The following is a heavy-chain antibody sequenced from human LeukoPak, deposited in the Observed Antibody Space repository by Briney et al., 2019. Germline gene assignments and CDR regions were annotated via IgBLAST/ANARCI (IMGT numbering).Heavy chain of an antibody. J-gene: IGHJ4*02. CDR1: GGSISSYY. Sequence: KGSETLSLTCTVSGGSISSYYWSWIRQPPGKGLEWIGYIYYSGSTNYNPSPKSRVTISVDTSKNQFSLKLSSVTAADTAVYYCARGGDGYNPGDYYFDYWGQGTLVTVSS. CDR3: ARGGDGYNPGDYYFDY. V-gene: IGHV4-59*01. D-gene: IGHD5-24*01. CDR2: IYYSGST.